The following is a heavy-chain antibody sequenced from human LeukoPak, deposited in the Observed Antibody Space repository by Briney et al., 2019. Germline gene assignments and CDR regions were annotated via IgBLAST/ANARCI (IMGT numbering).Heavy chain of an antibody. J-gene: IGHJ4*03. Sequence: PSQTLSLTCAISGDSVSNKDAAWNWIRESPSRGLEWLGRTFYRSKWYNDYAVSVKGRIIVSADTSKNQFSLHLNSVTPDDTAVYYCGRTVGYFDYWGQGTLVTVSS. V-gene: IGHV6-1*01. CDR3: GRTVGYFDY. CDR1: GDSVSNKDAA. CDR2: TFYRSKWYN. D-gene: IGHD2-15*01.